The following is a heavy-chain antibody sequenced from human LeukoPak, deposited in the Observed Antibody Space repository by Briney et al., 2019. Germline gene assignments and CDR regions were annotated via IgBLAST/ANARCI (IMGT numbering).Heavy chain of an antibody. J-gene: IGHJ4*02. Sequence: GESLKISRKGSGYSFTSYWIGWVRQMPGKGLEWMGIIYPGDSDTRYSPSFQGQVTISADKSISTAYLQWSSLKASDTAMYYCARRDSSGWYGEGYYFDYWGQGTLVTVSS. CDR3: ARRDSSGWYGEGYYFDY. D-gene: IGHD6-19*01. V-gene: IGHV5-51*01. CDR2: IYPGDSDT. CDR1: GYSFTSYW.